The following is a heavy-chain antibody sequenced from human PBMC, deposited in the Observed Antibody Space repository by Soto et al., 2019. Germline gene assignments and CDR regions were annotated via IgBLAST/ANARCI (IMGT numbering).Heavy chain of an antibody. CDR1: GGTFSSCA. D-gene: IGHD3-22*01. V-gene: IGHV1-69*06. J-gene: IGHJ3*02. CDR2: IIPIFGTA. Sequence: EASVKVSCKASGGTFSSCAISWVRQAPGQGLEWMGCIIPIFGTANYAQNFQGRVTITADKSTSTAYMELSSLRSEDTAVYYCARKYYYDSSGYYPPSDAFDSWGQGTMVTVSS. CDR3: ARKYYYDSSGYYPPSDAFDS.